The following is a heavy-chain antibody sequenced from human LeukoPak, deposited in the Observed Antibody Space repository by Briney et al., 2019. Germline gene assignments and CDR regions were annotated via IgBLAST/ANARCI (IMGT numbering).Heavy chain of an antibody. V-gene: IGHV4-39*07. J-gene: IGHJ4*02. CDR3: ARVEGIAVAGPDY. Sequence: SETLSLTCTVSGGSISSSSYYWGWIRQPPGKGLEWIGSIYYSGSTYYNPSLKSRVTISVDTSKNQFSLKLSSVTAADTAVYYCARVEGIAVAGPDYWGQGTLVTVSS. CDR2: IYYSGST. CDR1: GGSISSSSYY. D-gene: IGHD6-19*01.